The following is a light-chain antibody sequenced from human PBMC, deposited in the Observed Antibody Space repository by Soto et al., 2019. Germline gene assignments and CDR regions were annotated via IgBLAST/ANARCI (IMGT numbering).Light chain of an antibody. CDR2: KAS. V-gene: IGKV1-5*03. CDR1: ESISSW. CDR3: QQYNSYSEA. J-gene: IGKJ1*01. Sequence: DIQMTQSPSTLSASVGDRVTITCRASESISSWLAWYQQKPGKAPKLLIYKASNLESGVPLRFSGSGSGTEFTLTISSLQPDDFATYYCQQYNSYSEAFGQGTKVDI.